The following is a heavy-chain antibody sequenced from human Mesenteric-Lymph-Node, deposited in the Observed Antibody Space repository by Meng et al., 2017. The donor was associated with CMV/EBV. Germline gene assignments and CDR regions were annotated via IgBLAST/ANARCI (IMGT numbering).Heavy chain of an antibody. D-gene: IGHD6-19*01. J-gene: IGHJ5*02. CDR3: AREVNSGWYRRRFDA. V-gene: IGHV4-59*01. Sequence: SETLSLTCTVSGDSISSYHWTWIRQPPGKGLEWIGYIYYTGNTNYNSSLRSRVTISGDTSKNQISLRLTSVTAADTAVYYCAREVNSGWYRRRFDAWGQGTLVTVSS. CDR1: GDSISSYH. CDR2: IYYTGNT.